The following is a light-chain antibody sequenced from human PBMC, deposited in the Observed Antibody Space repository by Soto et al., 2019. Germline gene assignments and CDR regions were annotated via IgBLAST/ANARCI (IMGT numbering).Light chain of an antibody. J-gene: IGKJ1*01. CDR1: QSVGGSS. V-gene: IGKV3-20*01. CDR2: DTS. Sequence: ETELTQSTGTLYLSPGERVNVSCRASQSVGGSSLAWYQQRPGQAPRLLIYDTSKRATGIPDRFSGSGSGTDFTRTISRLEPEDFATYYWQQYYSYPRTFGQGTKVDI. CDR3: QQYYSYPRT.